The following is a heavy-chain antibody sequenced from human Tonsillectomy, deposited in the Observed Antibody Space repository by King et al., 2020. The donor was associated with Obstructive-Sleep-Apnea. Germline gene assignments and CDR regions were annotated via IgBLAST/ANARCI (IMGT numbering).Heavy chain of an antibody. CDR2: INPTGGST. Sequence: QLVQSGAEVKKPGASVKVSCKASGYTFTNYYIHWVRQAPGQGLEWMGIINPTGGSTTYAQKFQGRVTVTRDTYTSTVYMELSSLRSEDTAMYYCARVLKYWGQGTLVTVSS. J-gene: IGHJ4*02. CDR1: GYTFTNYY. V-gene: IGHV1-46*01. CDR3: ARVLKY. D-gene: IGHD2/OR15-2a*01.